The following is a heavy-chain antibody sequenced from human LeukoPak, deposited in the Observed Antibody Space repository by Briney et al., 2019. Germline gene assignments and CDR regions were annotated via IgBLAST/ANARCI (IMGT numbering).Heavy chain of an antibody. J-gene: IGHJ6*04. V-gene: IGHV3-23*01. Sequence: GGSLRLSCAASGFTFSSYAMSWVRQAPGKGLEWVSAISGSGGSTYYADSVKGRFTISRDNSKNTLYLQMNSLRAEDTAVYCCAKGEVRREWLVRYCGMDVWGKGTMVTVSS. D-gene: IGHD6-19*01. CDR3: AKGEVRREWLVRYCGMDV. CDR2: ISGSGGST. CDR1: GFTFSSYA.